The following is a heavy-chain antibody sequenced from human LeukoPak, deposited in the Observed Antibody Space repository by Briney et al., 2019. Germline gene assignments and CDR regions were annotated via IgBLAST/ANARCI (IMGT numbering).Heavy chain of an antibody. D-gene: IGHD3-10*01. CDR2: IYTSGSN. CDR1: GVSISSYY. J-gene: IGHJ5*02. Sequence: SETLSLTCTVSGVSISSYYWSWIRQPAGKGLEWIGRIYTSGSNNYNPSLKSRVTMSVDTSKNQSSLKLSSVTAADTAVYYCARALLWFGESQVGWFDPWGQGTLVTVSS. CDR3: ARALLWFGESQVGWFDP. V-gene: IGHV4-4*07.